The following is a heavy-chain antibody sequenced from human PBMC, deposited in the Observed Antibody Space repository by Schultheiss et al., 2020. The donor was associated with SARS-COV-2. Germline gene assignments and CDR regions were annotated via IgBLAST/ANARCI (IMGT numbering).Heavy chain of an antibody. D-gene: IGHD2-2*01. CDR1: GFTFSSYA. CDR3: AKAAGGSSTSCYRRCYMDV. CDR2: ISGSGGST. J-gene: IGHJ6*03. Sequence: GGSLRLSCAASGFTFSSYAMSWVRQAPGKGLEWVSAISGSGGSTYYADSVKGRFTISRDNSKNTLYLQMNSLRAEDTAVYYCAKAAGGSSTSCYRRCYMDVWGKGTTVTVSS. V-gene: IGHV3-23*01.